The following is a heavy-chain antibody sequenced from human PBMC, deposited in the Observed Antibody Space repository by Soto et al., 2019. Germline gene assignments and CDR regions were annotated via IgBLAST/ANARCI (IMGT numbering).Heavy chain of an antibody. CDR1: GSTFSSSE. V-gene: IGHV3-48*03. CDR3: ASVSLRFSYGIDV. D-gene: IGHD3-3*01. Sequence: XEFLRLSCAASGSTFSSSEMHWVRQAPGKGLEWISYISKSSSVIYYADSVKGRFTISRDNTKNLLYLQMNSLRADDTAVYFSASVSLRFSYGIDVWGKGTTVTVSS. CDR2: ISKSSSVI. J-gene: IGHJ6*04.